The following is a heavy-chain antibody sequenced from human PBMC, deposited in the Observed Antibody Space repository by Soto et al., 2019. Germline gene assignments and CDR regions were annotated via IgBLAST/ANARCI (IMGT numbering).Heavy chain of an antibody. J-gene: IGHJ4*02. CDR1: GGSISSGGYS. CDR3: VRGSYYYFSSGYCHY. Sequence: PSETLSLTCAVSGGSISSGGYSWSWIRQPPGKGLEWIGYIYHSGSTYYNPSLKSRVTISVDTSKNQFSLKLSSVTAADTAVYYCVRGSYYYFSSGYCHYWSEASLLSFSS. D-gene: IGHD3-22*01. CDR2: IYHSGST. V-gene: IGHV4-30-2*05.